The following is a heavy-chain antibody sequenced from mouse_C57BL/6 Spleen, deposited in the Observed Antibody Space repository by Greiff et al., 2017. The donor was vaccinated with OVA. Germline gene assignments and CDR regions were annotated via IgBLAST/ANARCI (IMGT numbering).Heavy chain of an antibody. J-gene: IGHJ2*01. CDR1: GYAFSSSW. Sequence: QVQLKQSGPELVKPGASVKISCKASGYAFSSSWMNWVKQRPGKGLEWIGRIYPGDGDTNYNGKFKGKATLTADKSSSTAYMQLSSLTSEDAAVYFCARSDYYDYDGHFDYWGQGTTLTVSS. CDR2: IYPGDGDT. V-gene: IGHV1-82*01. CDR3: ARSDYYDYDGHFDY. D-gene: IGHD2-4*01.